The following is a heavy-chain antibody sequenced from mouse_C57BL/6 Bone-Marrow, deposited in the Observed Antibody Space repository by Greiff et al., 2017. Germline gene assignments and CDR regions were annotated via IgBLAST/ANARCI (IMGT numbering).Heavy chain of an antibody. J-gene: IGHJ2*01. CDR2: IDPEIGDT. Sequence: EVQLQQSGAELVRPGASVKLSCTASGFNIKDDYIHWVKQRPEQGLEWIGLIDPEIGDTEYASKFKGKATITSDTSSNTAYLQLSSLTSEDTAVYYGSSFDGNYFDFWGQGTPLTVAS. D-gene: IGHD2-3*01. CDR3: SSFDGNYFDF. CDR1: GFNIKDDY. V-gene: IGHV14-4*01.